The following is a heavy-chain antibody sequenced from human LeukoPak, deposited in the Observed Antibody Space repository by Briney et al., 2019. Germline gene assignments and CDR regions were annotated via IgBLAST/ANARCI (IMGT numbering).Heavy chain of an antibody. Sequence: ASVKVSCKASEYTFTGYYMHWVRQAPGQGLEWMGWINPNSGGTNYAQKFQGRVTMTRDTSISTAYMELSRLRSDDTAVYYCARDLAMIVVVISYWFDPWGQGTLVTVSS. CDR1: EYTFTGYY. CDR2: INPNSGGT. CDR3: ARDLAMIVVVISYWFDP. J-gene: IGHJ5*02. D-gene: IGHD3-22*01. V-gene: IGHV1-2*02.